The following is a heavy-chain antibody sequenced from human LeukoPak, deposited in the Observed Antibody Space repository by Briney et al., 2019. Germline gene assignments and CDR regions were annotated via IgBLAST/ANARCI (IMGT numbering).Heavy chain of an antibody. CDR1: GFTFGSSP. CDR3: AKRGGPEAFDY. CDR2: ISASGNTR. D-gene: IGHD3-16*01. Sequence: GGSLRLSCAASGFTFGSSPMSWVREAPGEGLDWVSAISASGNTRYYADSVKGRFTISRDNSKNTLYLQMNSLRGEDTAVYYCAKRGGPEAFDYWGQGNLVTVSS. V-gene: IGHV3-23*01. J-gene: IGHJ4*02.